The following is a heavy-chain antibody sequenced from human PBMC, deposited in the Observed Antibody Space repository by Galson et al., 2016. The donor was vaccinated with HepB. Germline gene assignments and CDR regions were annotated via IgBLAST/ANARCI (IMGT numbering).Heavy chain of an antibody. CDR3: VGTAFTPVPGVHSGFDY. J-gene: IGHJ4*02. D-gene: IGHD3-10*01. Sequence: SVKVSCKASGYSFTGYYIHWVRQAPGQGLEWMGWINPNTGGAHLPQKFQGRVTLTRDTSISTAYMDLSSLTTADTAVYFCVGTAFTPVPGVHSGFDYWGQGTLVTVSS. CDR2: INPNTGGA. CDR1: GYSFTGYY. V-gene: IGHV1-2*02.